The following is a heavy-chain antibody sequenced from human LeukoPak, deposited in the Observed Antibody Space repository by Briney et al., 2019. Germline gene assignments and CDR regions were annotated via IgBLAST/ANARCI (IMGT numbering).Heavy chain of an antibody. J-gene: IGHJ2*01. Sequence: SETLSLTCAVYGGSFSGYYWSWIRQPPGKGLEWIGEINHSGSTNYNPSLKSRVTISVDTSKNQFSLKLSSVTAADTAVYYCARVGDHFHWYLDLWGRGTLVTVSS. D-gene: IGHD3-10*01. CDR3: ARVGDHFHWYLDL. CDR2: INHSGST. CDR1: GGSFSGYY. V-gene: IGHV4-34*01.